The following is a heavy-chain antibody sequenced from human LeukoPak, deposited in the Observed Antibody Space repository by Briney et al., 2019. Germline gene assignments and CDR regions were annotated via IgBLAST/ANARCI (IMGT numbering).Heavy chain of an antibody. V-gene: IGHV4-59*12. Sequence: SETLSLTCTVSGGSISSYYWSWIRQPPGKGLEWIGYIYYSGSTNYNPSLKSRVTISVDTSKNQFSLKLSSVTAADTAVYYCASGPVLLWFGETVDWGQGTLVTVSS. CDR2: IYYSGST. CDR3: ASGPVLLWFGETVD. J-gene: IGHJ4*02. CDR1: GGSISSYY. D-gene: IGHD3-10*01.